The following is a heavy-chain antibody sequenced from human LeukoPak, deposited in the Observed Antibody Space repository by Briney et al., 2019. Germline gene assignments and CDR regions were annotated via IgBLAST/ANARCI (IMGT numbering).Heavy chain of an antibody. Sequence: PGGSLRLSCAASGFTFSNVWMNWVRQAPGKGLEWVGRVKTKTVGGTTDYAAPVKGRFTISRDDSKNTLYLQMDSLKTEDTAVYYCTTHPYWGQGTLVTVSS. CDR2: VKTKTVGGTT. CDR3: TTHPY. V-gene: IGHV3-15*01. CDR1: GFTFSNVW. J-gene: IGHJ4*02.